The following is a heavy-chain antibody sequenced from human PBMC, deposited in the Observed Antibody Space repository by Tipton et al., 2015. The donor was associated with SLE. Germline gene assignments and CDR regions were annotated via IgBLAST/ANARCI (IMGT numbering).Heavy chain of an antibody. CDR3: VRDLWDPGDY. CDR2: INGDGSST. CDR1: GFTFSDYW. Sequence: SLRLSCAASGFTFSDYWMHWVRQAPGKGLVWVSRINGDGSSTSYADSVRGRFTISRDNAKNTLYLQMNSLRAEDTAVYYCVRDLWDPGDYWGQGTLVTVSS. D-gene: IGHD1-26*01. V-gene: IGHV3-74*01. J-gene: IGHJ4*02.